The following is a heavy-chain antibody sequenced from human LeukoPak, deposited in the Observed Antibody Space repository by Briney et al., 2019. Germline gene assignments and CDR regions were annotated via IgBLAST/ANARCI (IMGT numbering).Heavy chain of an antibody. CDR3: AKDDSLAVALDY. D-gene: IGHD6-19*01. V-gene: IGHV3-30*02. Sequence: GGSLRLSCAASGFTFSSYGMHWVRQAPGKGPEWVAFIRYDGSNKYYADSVKGRFTISRDNSKNTLYLQMNSLRAEDTAVYYCAKDDSLAVALDYWGQGTLVTVSS. J-gene: IGHJ4*02. CDR1: GFTFSSYG. CDR2: IRYDGSNK.